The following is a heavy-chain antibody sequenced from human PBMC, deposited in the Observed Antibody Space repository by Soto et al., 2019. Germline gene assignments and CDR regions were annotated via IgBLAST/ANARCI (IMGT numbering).Heavy chain of an antibody. V-gene: IGHV1-3*01. Sequence: ASVKVSCKASGYTFTSYAMHWVRQAPGQRLEWMGWINAGNGNTKYSQKFQGRVTITRDTSASTAYMELSSLRSDDTAVYYCARDADGYCSSTSCPAFDPWGQGTLVTVSS. CDR3: ARDADGYCSSTSCPAFDP. D-gene: IGHD2-2*01. J-gene: IGHJ5*02. CDR1: GYTFTSYA. CDR2: INAGNGNT.